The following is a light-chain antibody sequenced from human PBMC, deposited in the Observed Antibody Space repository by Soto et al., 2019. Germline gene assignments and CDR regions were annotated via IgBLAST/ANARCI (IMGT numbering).Light chain of an antibody. CDR2: AAS. CDR1: QDIEKW. V-gene: IGKV1-12*01. J-gene: IGKJ3*01. CDR3: HQAGTFPFT. Sequence: DNQLTQSPSSVSASVGDTINITCRASQDIEKWLAWYQQKPGRAPKVLIYAASHLESGVPSRFSGSGSGTEFSLTISSLQTEDFATYFCHQAGTFPFTFGPGTKVDIK.